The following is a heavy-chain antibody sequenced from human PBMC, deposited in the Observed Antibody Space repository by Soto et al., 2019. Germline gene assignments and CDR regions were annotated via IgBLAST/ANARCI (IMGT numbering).Heavy chain of an antibody. V-gene: IGHV1-18*04. D-gene: IGHD4-17*01. Sequence: QVQLVQSGPDLKRPGASMKVSCKASGYTFTSYGISWVRQAPGQGLEWMAWISPLKGRTQYSQKAQGRATLSTDTSSNTAYMEMTTLRVDDTAVYYCAMDYGDRPEYFKHWGQGTLVTVS. J-gene: IGHJ1*01. CDR1: GYTFTSYG. CDR3: AMDYGDRPEYFKH. CDR2: ISPLKGRT.